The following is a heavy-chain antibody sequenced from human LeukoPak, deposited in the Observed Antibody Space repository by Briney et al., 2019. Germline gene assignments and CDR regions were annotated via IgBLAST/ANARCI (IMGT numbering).Heavy chain of an antibody. CDR2: IYHSGST. D-gene: IGHD4-17*01. V-gene: IGHV4-38-2*02. J-gene: IGHJ5*02. CDR1: GYSISSGYY. CDR3: ARGAYGDYEGGGNWFDP. Sequence: NPSETLSLPCTVSGYSISSGYYWGWIRQPPGKGLEWIGSIYHSGSTYYNPSLKSRVTISVDTSKNQFSLKLSSVTAADTAVYYCARGAYGDYEGGGNWFDPWGQGTLVTVSS.